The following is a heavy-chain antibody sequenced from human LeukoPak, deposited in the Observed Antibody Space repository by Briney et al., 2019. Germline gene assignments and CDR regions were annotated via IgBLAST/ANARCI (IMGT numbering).Heavy chain of an antibody. CDR1: GFTFSSYW. CDR2: ISYDGSNK. J-gene: IGHJ4*02. CDR3: AKDLRPKYSGSFDY. Sequence: GGSLRLSCAASGFTFSSYWMSWVRQAPGKGLEWVAVISYDGSNKYYADSVKGRFTISRDNSKNTLYLQMNSLRAEDTAVYYCAKDLRPKYSGSFDYWGQGTLVTVSS. V-gene: IGHV3-30*18. D-gene: IGHD6-6*01.